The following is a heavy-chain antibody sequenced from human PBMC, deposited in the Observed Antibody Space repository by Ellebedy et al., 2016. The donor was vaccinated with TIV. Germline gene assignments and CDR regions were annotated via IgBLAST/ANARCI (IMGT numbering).Heavy chain of an antibody. D-gene: IGHD3-10*01. V-gene: IGHV3-21*01. CDR3: ARFSRGAPFADYLYFMDV. Sequence: GESLKISCAASGFTLNTYAMNWVRQAPGKGLEWVSSISYNGGEVFYADSVKGRFTISRDNAMNSLYLHINSLRAEDTAVYYCARFSRGAPFADYLYFMDVWGKGITVIVSS. CDR1: GFTLNTYA. CDR2: ISYNGGEV. J-gene: IGHJ6*03.